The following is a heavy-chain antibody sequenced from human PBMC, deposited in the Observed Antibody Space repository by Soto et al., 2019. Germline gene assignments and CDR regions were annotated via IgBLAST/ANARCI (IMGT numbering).Heavy chain of an antibody. J-gene: IGHJ6*02. D-gene: IGHD6-13*01. CDR2: IIPIFGTA. Sequence: QVQLVQSGAEVKKPGSSVKVSCKASGGTFSSYAISWVRQAPGQGLEWMGGIIPIFGTANYAQKFQGRVTIPAHKSTSTAYRELSGRRSEETPVYYCAGGGIAAGLGGGWDRWYYYGMDVWGQGTTVTVSS. CDR1: GGTFSSYA. CDR3: AGGGIAAGLGGGWDRWYYYGMDV. V-gene: IGHV1-69*06.